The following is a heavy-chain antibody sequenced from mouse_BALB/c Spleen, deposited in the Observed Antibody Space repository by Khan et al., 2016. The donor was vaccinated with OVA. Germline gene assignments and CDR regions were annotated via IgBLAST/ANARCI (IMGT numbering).Heavy chain of an antibody. V-gene: IGHV1-77*01. CDR3: ARRNYFGYTFAY. D-gene: IGHD1-2*01. J-gene: IGHJ3*01. CDR1: GYTFTDYY. CDR2: ISPGSGDT. Sequence: VQLQESGAELARPGASVKLSCKASGYTFTDYYINWVKQRTGQGLEWIGEISPGSGDTYYNERFEGKAPLTADKSSSTAYMQLSSLTSEASAVYFCARRNYFGYTFAYWGQGTLVTVSA.